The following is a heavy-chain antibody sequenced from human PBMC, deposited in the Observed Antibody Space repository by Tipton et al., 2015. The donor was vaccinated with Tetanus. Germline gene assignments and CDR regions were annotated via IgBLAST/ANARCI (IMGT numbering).Heavy chain of an antibody. CDR2: IYPGDSDT. V-gene: IGHV5-51*01. D-gene: IGHD2-2*02. J-gene: IGHJ6*02. CDR1: GYSFTSYW. CDR3: ARLRLIPYYYYGMDV. Sequence: QLVQSGAEVKKPGESLKISCKGSGYSFTSYWIGWVRQMPGKGLEWMGIIYPGDSDTRYSPSFQGQVTISADKSISTAYLQWSSLKASDTAMYYCARLRLIPYYYYGMDVWGQGTTVTVSS.